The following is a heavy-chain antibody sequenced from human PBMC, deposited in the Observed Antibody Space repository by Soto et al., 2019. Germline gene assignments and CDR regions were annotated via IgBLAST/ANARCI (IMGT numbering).Heavy chain of an antibody. CDR3: ARDEQWLPTNSSGMDV. CDR1: GYTFTSYG. Sequence: VMVSCKASGYTFTSYGISWVRQAPGQGLEWMGWISAYNGNTNYAQNLQGRVAMTTDTSTSTAYMDLRSLRSDDTAVYYCARDEQWLPTNSSGMDVWGQGTTVTVS. V-gene: IGHV1-18*01. J-gene: IGHJ6*02. D-gene: IGHD6-19*01. CDR2: ISAYNGNT.